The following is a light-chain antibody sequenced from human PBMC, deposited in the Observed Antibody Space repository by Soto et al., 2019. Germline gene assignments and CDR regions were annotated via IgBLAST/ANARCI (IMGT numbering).Light chain of an antibody. CDR2: DNN. CDR1: SSNIGTNT. Sequence: QSVLTQPPSASGTPGQRVTISCSGSSSNIGTNTVNWYQQLPGTAPELLIYDNNHRPSGVPDRFSGSKSGTSASLAISGLQSEPEADYYCAAWDDSLNGWVFGGGTKLTVL. CDR3: AAWDDSLNGWV. J-gene: IGLJ3*02. V-gene: IGLV1-44*01.